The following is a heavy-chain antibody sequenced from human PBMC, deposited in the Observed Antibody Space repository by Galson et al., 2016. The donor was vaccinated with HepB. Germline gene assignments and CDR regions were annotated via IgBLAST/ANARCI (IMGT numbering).Heavy chain of an antibody. CDR3: ARAYRIGWYFLYGMDV. CDR1: GFTFSNYD. CDR2: IWSDGSNN. D-gene: IGHD6-19*01. V-gene: IGHV3-33*01. J-gene: IGHJ6*04. Sequence: SLRLSCAASGFTFSNYDMHWVRQAPGKGLEWLAVIWSDGSNNYYVDSEKGRFTISRDNSNNTLYLRVNSLRAEDTAVYYCARAYRIGWYFLYGMDVWGNGTTVTVSS.